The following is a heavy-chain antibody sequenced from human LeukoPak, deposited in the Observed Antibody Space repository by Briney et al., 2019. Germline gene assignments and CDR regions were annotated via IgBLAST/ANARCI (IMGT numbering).Heavy chain of an antibody. CDR3: ARDRTYGGNSGFDY. D-gene: IGHD4-23*01. CDR2: MYSTGST. Sequence: SETLSLTCIVSGGSISTYYWSWIRQPAGKGLEWIGRMYSTGSTNYNPSLKSRGTMSVDTSKNQFSLNLSSVTAADTAIYYCARDRTYGGNSGFDYWGQGTLVTVSS. CDR1: GGSISTYY. J-gene: IGHJ4*02. V-gene: IGHV4-4*07.